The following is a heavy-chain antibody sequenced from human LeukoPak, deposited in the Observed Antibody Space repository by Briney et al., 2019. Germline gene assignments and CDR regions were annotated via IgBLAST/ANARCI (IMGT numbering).Heavy chain of an antibody. J-gene: IGHJ4*02. D-gene: IGHD2-15*01. CDR1: GGTFSSYA. CDR3: ASLPCSGGSCYLG. Sequence: RASVKVSCKASGGTFSSYAMSWVRQAPGQGLEWMGGIIPIFGTANYAQKFQGRVTITADESTSTAYMELSSLRSEDTAVYYCASLPCSGGSCYLGWGQGTLVTVSS. V-gene: IGHV1-69*13. CDR2: IIPIFGTA.